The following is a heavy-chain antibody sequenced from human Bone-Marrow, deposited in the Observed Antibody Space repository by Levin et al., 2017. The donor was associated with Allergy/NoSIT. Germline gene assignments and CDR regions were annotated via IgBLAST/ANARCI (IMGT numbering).Heavy chain of an antibody. V-gene: IGHV3-23*01. CDR3: AKRRRDGHNSDIDH. D-gene: IGHD5-24*01. CDR2: ISGSGDET. CDR1: GFTFINYY. J-gene: IGHJ4*02. Sequence: LSLTCAASGFTFINYYMNWVRQAPGKGLEWVSGISGSGDETHYADSVKGRFTISRDNSRKTLFLHMSSLSAEDTALYYCAKRRRDGHNSDIDHWGQGILVTVSS.